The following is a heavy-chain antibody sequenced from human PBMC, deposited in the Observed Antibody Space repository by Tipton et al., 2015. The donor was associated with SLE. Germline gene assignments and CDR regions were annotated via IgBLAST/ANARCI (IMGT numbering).Heavy chain of an antibody. CDR2: IYTSGST. Sequence: TLSLTCEVNGGSLSHYFWSWIRQAPGKGLEWIGRIYTSGSTNYNPSLKSRVTISVNTSKNQFSLKLSSVTAADTAVYYCAREVGAYAYYYYYMDVWGKGTTVTVSS. J-gene: IGHJ6*03. D-gene: IGHD1-26*01. CDR3: AREVGAYAYYYYYMDV. CDR1: GGSLSHYF. V-gene: IGHV4-4*08.